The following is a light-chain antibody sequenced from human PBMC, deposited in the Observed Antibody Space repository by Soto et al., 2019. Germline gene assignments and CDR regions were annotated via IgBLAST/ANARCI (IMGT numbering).Light chain of an antibody. CDR3: AAWDDRLSAYV. CDR2: YDD. V-gene: IGLV1-36*01. Sequence: QSVLTQPPSVSEAPRQRVTISCSGSSSNIGNNAVNWYQQLPGKAPKLLIYYDDLLPSGVSDRFSGSKSGTSASLAISGLQSEDEADYYCAAWDDRLSAYVFGTGTQLTVL. CDR1: SSNIGNNA. J-gene: IGLJ1*01.